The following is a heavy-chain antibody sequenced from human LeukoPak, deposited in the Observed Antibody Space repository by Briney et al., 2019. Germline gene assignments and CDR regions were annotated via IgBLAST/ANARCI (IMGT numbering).Heavy chain of an antibody. J-gene: IGHJ4*02. V-gene: IGHV4-39*07. CDR3: ARVWSYDSSGYYYEDY. D-gene: IGHD3-22*01. CDR2: IYYSGST. CDR1: GGSISSSSYY. Sequence: SETLSLTCTVSGGSISSSSYYWGWIRQPPGKGLEWIGSIYYSGSTYYNPSLKSRVTISVDTSKNQFSLKLSSVTAADTAVYYCARVWSYDSSGYYYEDYWGQGTLVTVSS.